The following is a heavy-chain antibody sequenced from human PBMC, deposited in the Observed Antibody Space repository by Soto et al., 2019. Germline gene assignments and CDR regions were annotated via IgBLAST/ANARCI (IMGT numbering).Heavy chain of an antibody. CDR3: ARTAARGPMFDY. V-gene: IGHV1-18*01. CDR1: GYTFTSYG. CDR2: ISAYNGNT. D-gene: IGHD6-6*01. Sequence: GASVKVSCKASGYTFTSYGISWVRQAPGQGLEWMGWISAYNGNTNYAQKLQGRVTMTTDTSTSTAYMELRSLISYDTAVYYCARTAARGPMFDYWGQGTLVTVSS. J-gene: IGHJ4*02.